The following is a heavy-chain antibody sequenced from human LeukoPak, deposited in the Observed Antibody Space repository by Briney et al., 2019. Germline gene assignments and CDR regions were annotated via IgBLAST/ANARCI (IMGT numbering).Heavy chain of an antibody. CDR2: IYDGGHT. CDR1: GFAVSNNY. CDR3: ARARCDTCGYGS. J-gene: IGHJ5*02. V-gene: IGHV3-66*02. D-gene: IGHD3-22*01. Sequence: GGSLRLSCAASGFAVSNNYMSWVRQAPGEGLEWVAVIYDGGHTDYADSVKGRFTISRDSSKNTLYLQMNSLRPEDTAEYYCARARCDTCGYGSWGQGTLVTVSS.